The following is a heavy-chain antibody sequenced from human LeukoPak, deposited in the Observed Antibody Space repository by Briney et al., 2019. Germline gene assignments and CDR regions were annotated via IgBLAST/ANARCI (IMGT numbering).Heavy chain of an antibody. J-gene: IGHJ4*02. CDR1: GYSISSGYD. CDR2: IYHSGST. D-gene: IGHD6-19*01. Sequence: SETLSLTCAVSGYSISSGYDWGWIRQPPGKGLEWIGSIYHSGSTYYNPSLKSRVTISVDTSKNQFSLKLSSVTAADTAVHYCARVQGTGSGWYGSIDYWGQGTLVTVSS. V-gene: IGHV4-38-2*01. CDR3: ARVQGTGSGWYGSIDY.